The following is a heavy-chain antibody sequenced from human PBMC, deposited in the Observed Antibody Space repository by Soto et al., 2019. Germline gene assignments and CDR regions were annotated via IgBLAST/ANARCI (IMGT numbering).Heavy chain of an antibody. CDR1: GFTFSDYY. CDR3: ASFLVPRLLTVTTSYSDY. J-gene: IGHJ4*02. Sequence: VGSLRLSCAASGFTFSDYYMSWIRQAPGKGLEWVSYISSSSSYTNYADSVKGRFTISRDNAKNSLYLQMNSLRAEDTAVYYCASFLVPRLLTVTTSYSDYWGQGTLVTVSS. V-gene: IGHV3-11*06. CDR2: ISSSSSYT. D-gene: IGHD4-17*01.